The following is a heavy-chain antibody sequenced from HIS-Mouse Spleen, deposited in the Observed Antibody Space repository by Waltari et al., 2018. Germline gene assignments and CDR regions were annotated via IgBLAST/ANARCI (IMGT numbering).Heavy chain of an antibody. Sequence: QVQLQESGPGLVKPSETLSLTCTVSGGSISSYYWSWIRQPAGKGLEWIGRIYPSGSTKYNPSRKSRVTMSLDTSKNQFSLKLSSVTAADTAVYYCARVHSSHAFDYWGQGTLVTVSS. CDR3: ARVHSSHAFDY. CDR1: GGSISSYY. D-gene: IGHD6-13*01. CDR2: IYPSGST. J-gene: IGHJ4*02. V-gene: IGHV4-4*07.